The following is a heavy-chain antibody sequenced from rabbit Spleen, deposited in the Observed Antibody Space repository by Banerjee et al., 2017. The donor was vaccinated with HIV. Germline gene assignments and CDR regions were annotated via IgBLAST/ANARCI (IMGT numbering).Heavy chain of an antibody. CDR1: GFSLNKYA. J-gene: IGHJ4*01. V-gene: IGHV1S45*01. CDR2: IYTGNGKT. D-gene: IGHD1-1*01. Sequence: QEQVVGSGGGLVQPEGSLTLTCTASGFSLNKYAMCWVRQAPGRGLEWIGCIYTGNGKTYYASWAKGRFTISKSSSTTVTLQMTRLTAADTATYFCARDLDGVIGWNFGWWGPGTLVTVS. CDR3: ARDLDGVIGWNFGW.